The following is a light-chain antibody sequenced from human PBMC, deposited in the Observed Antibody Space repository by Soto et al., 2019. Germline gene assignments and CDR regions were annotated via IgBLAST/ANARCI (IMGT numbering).Light chain of an antibody. CDR3: QSYDSSLSGSKVV. V-gene: IGLV1-40*01. Sequence: QPVLTQPPSVSGAPGQRVTISCPGGGSNIGAGYDVHGYQQLPGTAPKLLIYGNSNRPSGVPDRFSGSKSGTSASLAITGLQAEDEADYYCQSYDSSLSGSKVVFGGGTQLTVL. CDR2: GNS. CDR1: GSNIGAGYD. J-gene: IGLJ2*01.